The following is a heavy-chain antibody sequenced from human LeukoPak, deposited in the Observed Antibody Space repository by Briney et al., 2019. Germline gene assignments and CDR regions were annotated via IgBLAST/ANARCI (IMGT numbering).Heavy chain of an antibody. D-gene: IGHD5-18*01. CDR3: AKGEYNYGSWTRAFDI. Sequence: GGCLRLSCAASGFTFSNYAMTWVRQAPGKGLEWVSVFSHSGGSTYYADSVKGRFTISRDNSKNTLYLQMNSLRAEDTAVYYCAKGEYNYGSWTRAFDIWGQGTMVTVSS. CDR2: FSHSGGST. CDR1: GFTFSNYA. J-gene: IGHJ3*02. V-gene: IGHV3-23*01.